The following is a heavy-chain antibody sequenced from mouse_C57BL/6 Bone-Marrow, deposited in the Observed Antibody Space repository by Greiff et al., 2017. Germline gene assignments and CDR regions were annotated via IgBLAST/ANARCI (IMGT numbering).Heavy chain of an antibody. J-gene: IGHJ3*01. CDR2: IDPENGDT. D-gene: IGHD1-1*01. CDR1: GFNIKDDY. CDR3: TTNYYGSSPWFAD. Sequence: VQLQQSGAELVRPGASVKLSCTASGFNIKDDYMPWVQQRPEQGLEWIGWIDPENGDTEYASKFQGKATITADTSSNTAYLQLSSLTSEDTAVYYCTTNYYGSSPWFADWGQGTLVTVSA. V-gene: IGHV14-4*01.